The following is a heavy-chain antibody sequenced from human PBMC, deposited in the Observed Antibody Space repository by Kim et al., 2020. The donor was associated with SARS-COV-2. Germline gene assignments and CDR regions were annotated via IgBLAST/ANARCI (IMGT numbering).Heavy chain of an antibody. V-gene: IGHV1-8*02. CDR1: GYTFTSYD. CDR3: ARWHQDYDILTGYYEGNGDY. CDR2: MNPNSGNT. J-gene: IGHJ4*02. Sequence: ASVKVSCKASGYTFTSYDINWVRQATGQGLEWMGWMNPNSGNTGYAQKFQGRVTMTRNTSISTAYMELSSLRSEDTSVYYCARWHQDYDILTGYYEGNGDYWGQGTLVTVSS. D-gene: IGHD3-9*01.